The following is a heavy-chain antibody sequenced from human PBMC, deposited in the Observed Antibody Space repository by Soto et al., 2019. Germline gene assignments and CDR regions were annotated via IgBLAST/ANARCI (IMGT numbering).Heavy chain of an antibody. CDR1: GFTFSSYW. J-gene: IGHJ4*02. CDR2: IKQDGSEK. D-gene: IGHD3-16*02. CDR3: ARDRGYDYIWGIYRWIGYDHDGFDY. Sequence: RGSLRLSCAASGFTFSSYWMSWVRQAPGKGLEWVANIKQDGSEKYYVDSVKGRFTISRDNAKNSLYLQMNSLRAEDTAVYYCARDRGYDYIWGIYRWIGYDHDGFDYRGQGTLVTVSS. V-gene: IGHV3-7*01.